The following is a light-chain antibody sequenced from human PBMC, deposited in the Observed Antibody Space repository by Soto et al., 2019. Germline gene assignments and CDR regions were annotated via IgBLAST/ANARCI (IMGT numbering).Light chain of an antibody. Sequence: EIVLTQSPRTLSSSPSERVSLXCRATESVVSNYLAGYQLKPGQAPRLLIYDASSRATGIPDRFSGSGSGTDFTLTISRLEPEDFAVYYCQQYGSIPWTFGQGTKVDNK. CDR1: ESVVSNY. CDR3: QQYGSIPWT. J-gene: IGKJ1*01. V-gene: IGKV3-20*01. CDR2: DAS.